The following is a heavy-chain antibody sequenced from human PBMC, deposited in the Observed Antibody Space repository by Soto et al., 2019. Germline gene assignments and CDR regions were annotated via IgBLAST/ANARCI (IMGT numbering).Heavy chain of an antibody. CDR1: GFTFSSYS. J-gene: IGHJ4*02. CDR2: ISSSSSYI. D-gene: IGHD1-1*01. V-gene: IGHV3-21*01. CDR3: ARDGTGPTYSDY. Sequence: EVQLVESGGGLVKPGGSLRLSCAASGFTFSSYSMNWVRQAPGKGLEWVSSISSSSSYIYYADSVKGRFPISRDNAKNSLYLQMNSLRAEDTAVYYCARDGTGPTYSDYWGQGTLVTVSS.